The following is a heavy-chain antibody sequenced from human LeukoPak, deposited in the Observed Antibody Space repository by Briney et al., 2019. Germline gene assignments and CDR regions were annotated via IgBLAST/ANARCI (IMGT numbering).Heavy chain of an antibody. V-gene: IGHV4-61*05. CDR2: IYYSGST. CDR3: ARDLINYDSSGYYPTSLTFDY. J-gene: IGHJ4*02. Sequence: SETLSLTCNVSGGSISSTSYYWGWIRQPPGKGLEWIGYIYYSGSTNYNPSLKSRVAISVDTSKNQFSLKLSSVTAADTAVYYCARDLINYDSSGYYPTSLTFDYWGQGTLVTVSS. CDR1: GGSISSTSYY. D-gene: IGHD3-22*01.